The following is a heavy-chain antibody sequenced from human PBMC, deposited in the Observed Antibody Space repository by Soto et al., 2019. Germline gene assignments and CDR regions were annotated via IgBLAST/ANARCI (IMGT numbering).Heavy chain of an antibody. CDR2: ISSSSSYI. Sequence: GGSLRLSCAASGFTFSSYSMNWVRQAPGKGLEWVSSISSSSSYIYYADSVKGRFTISRDNAKNSLYLQMNSLRAEDTAVYYCARDHGPSSRIIRYGMDVWGQGTTLTVSS. V-gene: IGHV3-21*01. CDR1: GFTFSSYS. CDR3: ARDHGPSSRIIRYGMDV. J-gene: IGHJ6*02. D-gene: IGHD6-13*01.